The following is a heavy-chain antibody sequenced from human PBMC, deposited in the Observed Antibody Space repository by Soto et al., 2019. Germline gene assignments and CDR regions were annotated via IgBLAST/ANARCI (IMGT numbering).Heavy chain of an antibody. Sequence: EVHLLESGGGLVQPGESLRLSCVASGFSFSSYGMSWVRQAPGKGLEWASIISGSGDAKYYADSVKGRFTISRDNSKNKMYLRMDRLRAEDTAVYYCSKGCERYETARGHNDYWGQGTLVTFSS. CDR3: SKGCERYETARGHNDY. V-gene: IGHV3-23*01. CDR1: GFSFSSYG. D-gene: IGHD1-1*01. J-gene: IGHJ4*02. CDR2: ISGSGDAK.